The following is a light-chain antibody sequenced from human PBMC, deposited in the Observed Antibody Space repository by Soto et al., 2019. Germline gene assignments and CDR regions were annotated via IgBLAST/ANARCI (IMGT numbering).Light chain of an antibody. CDR2: GAS. Sequence: EIVLTQSPGTLSLSPGERATLSCRASQSISSNYLAWYQQKPGQAPRLLIYGASSRATGIADRFSGSGSGTDFTLTNSRLEPEDFAVYYCQRYGSRPLAFGPGTKVDIK. CDR1: QSISSNY. J-gene: IGKJ3*01. CDR3: QRYGSRPLA. V-gene: IGKV3-20*01.